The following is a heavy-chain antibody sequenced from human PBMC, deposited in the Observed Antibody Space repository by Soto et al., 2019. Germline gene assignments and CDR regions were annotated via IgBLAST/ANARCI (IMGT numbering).Heavy chain of an antibody. J-gene: IGHJ4*02. CDR3: AREYSSSSSFDY. Sequence: SETLSLTCTVSGGSVISGSYYLIWIRQPPGKGLEWIGYIYYSGSTNYNPSLKSRVTISVDTSKNQFSLKLSSVTAADTAVYYCAREYSSSSSFDYWGQGTLVTVSS. V-gene: IGHV4-61*01. D-gene: IGHD6-6*01. CDR2: IYYSGST. CDR1: GGSVISGSYY.